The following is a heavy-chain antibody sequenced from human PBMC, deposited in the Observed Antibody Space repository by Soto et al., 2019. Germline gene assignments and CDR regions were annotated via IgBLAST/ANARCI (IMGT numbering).Heavy chain of an antibody. CDR3: AKDYFDGSAFDI. D-gene: IGHD3-10*01. V-gene: IGHV3-9*01. CDR1: GFTFDDYA. CDR2: ISWNSGSI. J-gene: IGHJ3*02. Sequence: GGSLRLSCAASGFTFDDYAMHWVRQAPGKGLEWVSGISWNSGSIGYADSVKGRFTISRENAKNSLYLQMNSLRAEDTALYYCAKDYFDGSAFDIRGQGTMVT.